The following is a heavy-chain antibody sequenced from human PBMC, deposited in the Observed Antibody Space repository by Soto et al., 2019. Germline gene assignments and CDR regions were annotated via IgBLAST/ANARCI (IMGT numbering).Heavy chain of an antibody. CDR1: GFTFSSYA. CDR3: ARAGRDSSGWYDFRGNSGYFDY. CDR2: ISYDGSNK. J-gene: IGHJ4*02. Sequence: QVQLVESGGGVVQPGRSLRLSCAASGFTFSSYAMHWVRQAPGKGLEWVAVISYDGSNKYYADSVKGRFTISRDNSQNTLYLQMNSLRAEDTAVYYCARAGRDSSGWYDFRGNSGYFDYWGPGTLVTVSS. V-gene: IGHV3-30-3*01. D-gene: IGHD6-19*01.